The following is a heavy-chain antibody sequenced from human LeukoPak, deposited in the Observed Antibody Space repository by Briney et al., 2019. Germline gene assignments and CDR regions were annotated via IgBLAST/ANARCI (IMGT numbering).Heavy chain of an antibody. V-gene: IGHV4-34*01. D-gene: IGHD3-16*02. J-gene: IGHJ4*02. CDR3: ARTGRLMYYDYVWGSYRQYYFDY. CDR2: INHSGST. Sequence: SETLSLTCAVYGGSFSGYYWSWIRQPSGKGLEWIGEINHSGSTNYNPSLKSRVTISVDTSKNQFSLKLSSVTAADTAVYYCARTGRLMYYDYVWGSYRQYYFDYWGQGTLVTVSS. CDR1: GGSFSGYY.